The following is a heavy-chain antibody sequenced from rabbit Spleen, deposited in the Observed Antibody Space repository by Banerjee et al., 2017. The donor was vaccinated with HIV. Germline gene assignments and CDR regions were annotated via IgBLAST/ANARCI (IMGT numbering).Heavy chain of an antibody. J-gene: IGHJ4*01. CDR3: ATDLEYSTNL. Sequence: QSLEESGGDLVKPGASLTLTCTASGFSFSSSDWIYWVRQAPGKGLEWIGYIDPIFGSTYYATWAKGRFTISKTSSTTVTLQMTSLTVADTATYFCATDLEYSTNLWGQGTLVTVS. CDR1: GFSFSSSDW. V-gene: IGHV1S40*01. CDR2: IDPIFGST.